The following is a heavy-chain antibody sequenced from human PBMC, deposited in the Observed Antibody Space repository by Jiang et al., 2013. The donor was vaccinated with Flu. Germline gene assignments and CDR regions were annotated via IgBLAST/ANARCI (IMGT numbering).Heavy chain of an antibody. CDR2: IYYSGST. D-gene: IGHD2-15*01. Sequence: LLKPSETLSLTCTVSGVSISSFYWSWIRQPPGKGLEWIGYIYYSGSTNYNPSLKSRVTISVDTSKNQFSLKLSSVTAADSAVYYCARDRWQLEPYYYYGMDVWGQGTTVTVSS. J-gene: IGHJ6*02. CDR3: ARDRWQLEPYYYYGMDV. V-gene: IGHV4-59*01. CDR1: GVSISSFY.